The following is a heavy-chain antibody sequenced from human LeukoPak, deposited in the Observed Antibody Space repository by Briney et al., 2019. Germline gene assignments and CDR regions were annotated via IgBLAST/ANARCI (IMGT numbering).Heavy chain of an antibody. V-gene: IGHV3-15*01. D-gene: IGHD7-27*01. CDR2: KSKTDGGTT. Sequence: KSKTDGGTTDYAAPGKGRFTISRDDSKNTLYLQMNSLKTEDTAVYYCADKLGWGQGTMVTVSS. J-gene: IGHJ3*01. CDR3: ADKLG.